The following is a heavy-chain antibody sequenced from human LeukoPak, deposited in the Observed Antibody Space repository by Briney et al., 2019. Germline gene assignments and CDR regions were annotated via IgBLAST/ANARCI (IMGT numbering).Heavy chain of an antibody. CDR3: ARSSGWWSLDY. D-gene: IGHD6-19*01. J-gene: IGHJ4*02. Sequence: GGSLRLSCAASGFTFSTASLHWVRQAPGRGLEWVSAFDTGFGTYYPDSLKGRFTISRDNSKNTLFLRMNSLRAEDTAVYYCARSSGWWSLDYWGQGTLVTVSS. V-gene: IGHV3-23*01. CDR2: FDTGFGT. CDR1: GFTFSTAS.